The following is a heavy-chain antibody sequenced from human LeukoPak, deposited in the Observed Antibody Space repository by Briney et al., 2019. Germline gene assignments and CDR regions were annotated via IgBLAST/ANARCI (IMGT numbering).Heavy chain of an antibody. CDR1: GFTFSGYG. V-gene: IGHV3-33*01. Sequence: GGSLRLSCAASGFTFSGYGMHWVRQSPGKGLEWVAIIWYGGSNKFYADSVKGRFTISRDNSENTLYLQMNSLRAEDTAVYYCASQGTSWFDPWGQGTLVTVSS. J-gene: IGHJ5*02. D-gene: IGHD1-1*01. CDR2: IWYGGSNK. CDR3: ASQGTSWFDP.